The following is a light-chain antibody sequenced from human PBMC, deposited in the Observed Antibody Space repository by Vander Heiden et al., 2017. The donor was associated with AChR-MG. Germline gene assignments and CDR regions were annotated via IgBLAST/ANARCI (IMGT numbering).Light chain of an antibody. CDR2: GAS. CDR3: QQENNWPHALN. V-gene: IGKV3-15*01. CDR1: QSVSSN. Sequence: EIVMTQSPATLSVSPGERATLSCRASQSVSSNLAWYQQKPGQAPRLLIYGASTRATGIPARFSGSGSGTEFTLTISSLQSEDFAVYYCQQENNWPHALNVGGGNQVEIK. J-gene: IGKJ4*01.